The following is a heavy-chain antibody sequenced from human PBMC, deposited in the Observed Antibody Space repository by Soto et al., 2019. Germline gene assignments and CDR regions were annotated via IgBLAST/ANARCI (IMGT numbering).Heavy chain of an antibody. CDR2: IYPGDSDT. D-gene: IGHD3-22*01. J-gene: IGHJ2*01. CDR3: ARRNYYDSSGPPYWYFDL. V-gene: IGHV5-51*01. Sequence: PGESLKISCKGSGYSFTSYWIGWVRQMPGKGLEWMGIIYPGDSDTRYSPSFQGQVTISADKSISTAYLQWSVLKASDTAMYYCARRNYYDSSGPPYWYFDLWGRGTLVTVSS. CDR1: GYSFTSYW.